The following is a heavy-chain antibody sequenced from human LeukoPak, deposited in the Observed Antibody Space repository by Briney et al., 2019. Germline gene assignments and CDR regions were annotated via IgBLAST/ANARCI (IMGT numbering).Heavy chain of an antibody. D-gene: IGHD3-16*01. CDR1: GFTFSSYW. CDR2: INHXXXXN. Sequence: GGSLRLSCAASGFTFSSYWMNWARQAPGKGLEWVASINHXXXXNXXXXSVKGRFAXXXDNAKNSLYLQMSNLRAEDTAVYFCARGGGLDVWGQGATVTVSS. J-gene: IGHJ6*02. CDR3: ARGGGLDV. V-gene: IGHV3-7*03.